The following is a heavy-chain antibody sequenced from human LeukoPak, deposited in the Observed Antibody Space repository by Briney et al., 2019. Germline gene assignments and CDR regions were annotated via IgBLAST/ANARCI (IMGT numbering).Heavy chain of an antibody. V-gene: IGHV1-46*01. Sequence: ASVKVSCKASGYTFTIYYIHWVRQAPGQGLXXXXTINPTGGTTSYAQKFQGRVTMTRDTSTSTIYMELSSLRSEDTAVYYCAREVSVAGTCFDYWGQGTLVTVSS. CDR2: INPTGGTT. CDR1: GYTFTIYY. J-gene: IGHJ4*02. D-gene: IGHD6-19*01. CDR3: AREVSVAGTCFDY.